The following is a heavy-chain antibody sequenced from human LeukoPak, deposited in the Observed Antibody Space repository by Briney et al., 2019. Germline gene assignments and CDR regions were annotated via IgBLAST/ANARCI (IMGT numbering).Heavy chain of an antibody. CDR2: ISWNSGTV. CDR1: GFTFDDYA. D-gene: IGHD3-22*01. CDR3: VKGGMYYYDTRLDY. V-gene: IGHV3-9*01. J-gene: IGHJ4*02. Sequence: GGSLRLSCAASGFTFDDYAMRWVRQAPGKGLEWVSDISWNSGTVGYADSVKGRFTISRDNAKNSLYMEMNSLRSEDTAVYYCVKGGMYYYDTRLDYWGQGILVTVSS.